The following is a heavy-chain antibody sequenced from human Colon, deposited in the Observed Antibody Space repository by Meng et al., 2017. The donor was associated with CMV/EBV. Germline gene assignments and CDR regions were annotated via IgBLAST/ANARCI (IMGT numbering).Heavy chain of an antibody. D-gene: IGHD3-9*01. CDR2: IYSDGTT. V-gene: IGHV3-53*01. J-gene: IGHJ5*02. CDR1: GFIVNDAY. Sequence: EVLLVGSGGGFMQPGGSLRLSCTASGFIVNDAYMNWVRQAPGKGLEWVSVIYSDGTTHYADSVKGRFTISRDTSKNTVYLQMSSLRVDDTAVYYCAKAHNTYDNWFDPWGQGTLVTVSS. CDR3: AKAHNTYDNWFDP.